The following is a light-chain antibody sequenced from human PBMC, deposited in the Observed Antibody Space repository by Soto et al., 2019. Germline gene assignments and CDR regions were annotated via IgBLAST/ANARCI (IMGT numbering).Light chain of an antibody. CDR1: QSISSY. CDR2: AAS. Sequence: DIQMTQSPSSLCESVVARVTITCQASQSISSYLHWYQQKPGKATKLLIYAASSLQSGVPSRFSGSGSGTDFTLTISSLQPEEFATYYCKKSYSTPRTVGQGTKVDIK. J-gene: IGKJ1*01. CDR3: KKSYSTPRT. V-gene: IGKV1-39*01.